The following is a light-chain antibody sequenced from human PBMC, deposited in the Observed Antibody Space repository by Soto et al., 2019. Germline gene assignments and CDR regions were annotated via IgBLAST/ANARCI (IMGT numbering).Light chain of an antibody. CDR1: SSDVGGYNY. CDR2: EVT. Sequence: QAVVTQPPSASGSPGQSVAISCTGTSSDVGGYNYVSWYQQHPGKAPKLMIYEVTKRPSGVPDRFSGSKSGNTASLTVSGLQAEDEADYYCSSHAGIKNVVFGGGTKLTVL. J-gene: IGLJ3*02. CDR3: SSHAGIKNVV. V-gene: IGLV2-8*01.